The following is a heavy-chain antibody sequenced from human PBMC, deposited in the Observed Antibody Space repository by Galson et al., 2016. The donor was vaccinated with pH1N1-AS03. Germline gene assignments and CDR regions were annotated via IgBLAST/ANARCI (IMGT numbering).Heavy chain of an antibody. CDR3: ARSYGGTSLDI. CDR1: GFTFSSHW. J-gene: IGHJ3*02. V-gene: IGHV3-7*03. CDR2: ISPDGGAG. D-gene: IGHD4-23*01. Sequence: SLRLSCAASGFTFSSHWMFWVRQAPGKGLEWAAIISPDGGAGYYADSVKGRFTISRDNAKESLYLQMNSLRAEDTAVYYCARSYGGTSLDIWGQGTMVTVSS.